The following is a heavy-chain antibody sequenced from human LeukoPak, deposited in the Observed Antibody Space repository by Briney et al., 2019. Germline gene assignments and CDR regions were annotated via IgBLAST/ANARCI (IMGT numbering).Heavy chain of an antibody. J-gene: IGHJ6*02. V-gene: IGHV1-69*01. D-gene: IGHD3-3*01. CDR1: GGTFSSYA. CDR2: IIPIFGTA. CDR3: ARDDRYYDFWSAKVGGMDV. Sequence: GSSVKVSFKASGGTFSSYAISWVRQAPGQGLEWMGGIIPIFGTANYAQKFQGRVTITADESTSTAYMELSSLRSEDTAVYYCARDDRYYDFWSAKVGGMDVWGQGTTVTVSS.